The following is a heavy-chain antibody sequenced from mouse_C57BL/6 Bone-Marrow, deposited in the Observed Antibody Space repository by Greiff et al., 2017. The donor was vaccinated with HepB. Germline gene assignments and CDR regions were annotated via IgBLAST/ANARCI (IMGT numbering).Heavy chain of an antibody. CDR3: ARCRTMVTLYYAMDY. J-gene: IGHJ4*01. V-gene: IGHV1-55*01. D-gene: IGHD2-1*01. CDR2: IYPGSGST. Sequence: QVQLQQPGAELVKPGASVKMSCKASGYTFTSYWITWVKQRPGQGLEWIGDIYPGSGSTNYNEKFKSKATLTVDTSSSTAYMQLSSLTSEDSAVYYCARCRTMVTLYYAMDYWGQGTSVTVSS. CDR1: GYTFTSYW.